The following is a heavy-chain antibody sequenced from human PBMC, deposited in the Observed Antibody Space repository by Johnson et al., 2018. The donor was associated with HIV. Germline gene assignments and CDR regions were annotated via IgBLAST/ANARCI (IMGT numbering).Heavy chain of an antibody. CDR1: GFTFSSYG. J-gene: IGHJ3*02. V-gene: IGHV3-33*06. CDR2: IWYDGRNT. Sequence: QMQLVESGGGVVQPGRSLRLSCAASGFTFSSYGMHWVRQAPGKGLEWVAVIWYDGRNTYYAAYVQGRFTITRDNSKNTLYLQLNSLRAEDTAVYYCAKKGRAAAEGGVGAVDIWGQGTMVTVSS. CDR3: AKKGRAAAEGGVGAVDI. D-gene: IGHD6-13*01.